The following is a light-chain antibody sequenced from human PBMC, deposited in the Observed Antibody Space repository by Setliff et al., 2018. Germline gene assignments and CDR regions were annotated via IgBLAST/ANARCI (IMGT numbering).Light chain of an antibody. Sequence: QSALTQPASVSGSPGQSITISCTGTTSDVGSFNYVSWYQQYPAKGPTLLIFDVNKRAAGVSNRFSGSKSGNTAFLSISGLQGDDEADYYCCSYGWGSIYVFGSGTRSPS. V-gene: IGLV2-14*01. CDR2: DVN. CDR3: CSYGWGSIYV. CDR1: TSDVGSFNY. J-gene: IGLJ1*01.